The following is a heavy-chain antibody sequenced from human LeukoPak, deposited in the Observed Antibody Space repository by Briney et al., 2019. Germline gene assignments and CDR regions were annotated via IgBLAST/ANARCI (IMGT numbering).Heavy chain of an antibody. J-gene: IGHJ4*02. V-gene: IGHV3-30*04. CDR1: GFTFSSYA. D-gene: IGHD5-12*01. CDR3: AREGRVSGYDFDC. CDR2: ISYDGSNK. Sequence: GGSLRLSCAASGFTFSSYAMHWVRQAPGKGLEGVAVISYDGSNKYYADSVKGRFTISRDNAKNTLYLQMNSLRVEDTAVYYCAREGRVSGYDFDCWGQGTLVTVSS.